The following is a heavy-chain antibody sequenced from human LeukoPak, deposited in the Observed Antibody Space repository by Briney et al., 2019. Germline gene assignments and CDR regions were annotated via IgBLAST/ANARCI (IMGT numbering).Heavy chain of an antibody. CDR1: GYTFTGYY. CDR3: ARDPPHGYYDSSGSPFDY. Sequence: GASVKVSCKASGYTFTGYYMHWVRQAPGQGLEWMGWINPNSGGTNYAQKFQGRVTMTRDTSISTAYMELSRLRSDDTAVYYCARDPPHGYYDSSGSPFDYWGQGTLVTVSS. CDR2: INPNSGGT. D-gene: IGHD3-22*01. J-gene: IGHJ4*02. V-gene: IGHV1-2*02.